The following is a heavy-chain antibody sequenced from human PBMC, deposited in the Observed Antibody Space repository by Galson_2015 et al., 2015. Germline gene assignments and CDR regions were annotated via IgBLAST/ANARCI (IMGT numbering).Heavy chain of an antibody. Sequence: SLRLSCAASGFTFSSYAMHWVRQAPGKGLEWVAVISYDGSNKYYADSVKGRFTISRDNSKNTLYLQMNSLRAEDTAVYYCARDQNDYGIPWGQGTLVTVSS. CDR1: GFTFSSYA. CDR2: ISYDGSNK. D-gene: IGHD4-17*01. J-gene: IGHJ5*02. V-gene: IGHV3-30*01. CDR3: ARDQNDYGIP.